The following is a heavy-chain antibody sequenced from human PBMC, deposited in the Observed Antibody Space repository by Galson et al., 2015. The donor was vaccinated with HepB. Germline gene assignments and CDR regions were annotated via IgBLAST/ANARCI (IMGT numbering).Heavy chain of an antibody. CDR3: AKLCGGDCYYSTDY. Sequence: SLRLSCAASGFTFSNHWMHWVRQAPGKGLVWVSRINSDGSTTSYADSVKGRFTISRDNAKNTLYLQMNNLRAEDTAVYYCAKLCGGDCYYSTDYWGQGTLVTVSS. D-gene: IGHD2-21*02. J-gene: IGHJ4*02. V-gene: IGHV3-74*01. CDR1: GFTFSNHW. CDR2: INSDGSTT.